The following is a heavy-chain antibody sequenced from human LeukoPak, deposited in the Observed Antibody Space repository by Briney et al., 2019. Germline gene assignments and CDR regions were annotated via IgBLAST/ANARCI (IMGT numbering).Heavy chain of an antibody. CDR3: ARALSMATGSFDQ. Sequence: SETLSLTCTVSGGSISSYYWNWFRQPPGKGLEWFGYIHSSGSTSYNPSLKSRVTISVDTSKNQVALNLSSVPAADTAVYYCARALSMATGSFDQWGQGTLVTVSS. D-gene: IGHD5-24*01. J-gene: IGHJ4*02. CDR2: IHSSGST. V-gene: IGHV4-59*01. CDR1: GGSISSYY.